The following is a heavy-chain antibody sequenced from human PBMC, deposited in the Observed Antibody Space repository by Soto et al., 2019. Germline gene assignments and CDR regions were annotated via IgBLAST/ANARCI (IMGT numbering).Heavy chain of an antibody. Sequence: PVDSLKISCKGPGYSFADFWIGWGRHMPGKGLEWMGIIYPANSDTRYSPSFEGQVTIAADKSINAAYLQWRSLKDSDTAIYYCASLPRAAGGSTWFDRWGQGTLVTVSS. J-gene: IGHJ5*02. CDR1: GYSFADFW. D-gene: IGHD6-13*01. V-gene: IGHV5-51*01. CDR3: ASLPRAAGGSTWFDR. CDR2: IYPANSDT.